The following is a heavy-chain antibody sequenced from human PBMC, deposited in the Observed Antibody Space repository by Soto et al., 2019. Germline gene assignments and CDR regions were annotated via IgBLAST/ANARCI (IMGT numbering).Heavy chain of an antibody. J-gene: IGHJ4*02. CDR1: GYSFTSYW. D-gene: IGHD2-2*01. CDR2: IYPGDSDT. CDR3: ARIGYCSSTSCSSGYYFDY. V-gene: IGHV5-51*01. Sequence: GESLKISCKGSGYSFTSYWIGWVRQMPGKGLEWMGIIYPGDSDTRYSPSFQGQVTISADKSISTAYLQWSSLKASDTAMYYCARIGYCSSTSCSSGYYFDYWGQGTLVTVSS.